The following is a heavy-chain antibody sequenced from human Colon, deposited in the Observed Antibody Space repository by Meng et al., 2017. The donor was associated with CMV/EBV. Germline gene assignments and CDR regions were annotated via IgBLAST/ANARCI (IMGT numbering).Heavy chain of an antibody. CDR3: ARTKDIGDTPVETFFDY. J-gene: IGHJ4*02. Sequence: ASVKVSCKASGYPFSDYFIHWVRQAPGQGLEWMGWINPNSGGTHYAQMFKGRITMTTDMSITTGNMELRSLRSDDTAVYYCARTKDIGDTPVETFFDYWGQGTLVTVSS. V-gene: IGHV1-2*02. D-gene: IGHD5-18*01. CDR2: INPNSGGT. CDR1: GYPFSDYF.